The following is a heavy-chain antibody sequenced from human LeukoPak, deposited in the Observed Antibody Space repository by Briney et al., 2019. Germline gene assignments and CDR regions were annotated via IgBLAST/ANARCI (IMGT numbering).Heavy chain of an antibody. D-gene: IGHD6-19*01. CDR3: ASSGWSGFDY. Sequence: PSETLSLTCTVSGGSISSGGYYWGWIRQPPGKGLEWIGSIYYSGSTYYNPSLKSRVTISVDTSKNQFSLKLSSVTAADTAVYYCASSGWSGFDYWGQGTLVTVSS. V-gene: IGHV4-39*01. CDR2: IYYSGST. CDR1: GGSISSGGYY. J-gene: IGHJ4*02.